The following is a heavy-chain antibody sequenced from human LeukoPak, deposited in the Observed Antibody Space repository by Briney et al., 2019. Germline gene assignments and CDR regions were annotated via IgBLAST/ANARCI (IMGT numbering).Heavy chain of an antibody. D-gene: IGHD3-10*01. J-gene: IGHJ5*02. CDR3: AKGITMVRGVIHNWFDP. V-gene: IGHV3-9*01. CDR2: ISWNSGSI. CDR1: GFTFDDYA. Sequence: PGGSLRLSCAASGFTFDDYAMHWVRQAPGKGLEWVSGISWNSGSIGYADSVKGRFTISRDNAKNSLYLQMNSLRAEDTALYYCAKGITMVRGVIHNWFDPWGQGTLVTVSS.